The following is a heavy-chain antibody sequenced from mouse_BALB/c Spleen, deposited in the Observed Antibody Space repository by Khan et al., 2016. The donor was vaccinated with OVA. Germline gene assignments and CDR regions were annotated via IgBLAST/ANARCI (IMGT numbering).Heavy chain of an antibody. V-gene: IGHV1-9*01. CDR1: GYTFSSYW. D-gene: IGHD4-1*01. Sequence: QVQLKESGAELMKPGASVKISCKATGYTFSSYWIEWVKQRPGHGLAWIAEILPGRGNSNYNETFKGKATFTADTSSNIAYMQLYSLTSEDSAVYYCARGAGTTYGMDYWGQGTSVTVSS. CDR2: ILPGRGNS. CDR3: ARGAGTTYGMDY. J-gene: IGHJ4*01.